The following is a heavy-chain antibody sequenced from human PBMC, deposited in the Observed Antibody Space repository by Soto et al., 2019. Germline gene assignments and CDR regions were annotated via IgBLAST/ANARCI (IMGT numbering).Heavy chain of an antibody. CDR2: ISWNSGSI. CDR1: GFSFEDYG. CDR3: AKSKYSGSYYLFGGHDD. Sequence: PGGSLRLSCAGSGFSFEDYGMDWVREGPGKGLEWVSGISWNSGSIGYADSVKGRFTISRDNAKNSLYLQMNSLRAEDTALYYCAKSKYSGSYYLFGGHDDWGQGTLVTVSS. J-gene: IGHJ4*02. V-gene: IGHV3-9*01. D-gene: IGHD1-26*01.